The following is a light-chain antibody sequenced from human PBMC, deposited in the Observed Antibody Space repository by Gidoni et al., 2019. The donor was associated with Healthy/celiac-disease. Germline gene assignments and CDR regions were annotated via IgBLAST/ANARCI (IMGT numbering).Light chain of an antibody. CDR2: WAS. J-gene: IGKJ4*01. CDR1: QSVLYSSNNKNY. V-gene: IGKV4-1*01. Sequence: DIVMTQSPDSLAVSLGERATINCKSSQSVLYSSNNKNYLAWYQQKPGQPPKLLIYWASTREAGVPGRFSGSGSGTDFTLTISSLQAEDVAVYYCQQYYSTPRTFXGXTKVEIK. CDR3: QQYYSTPRT.